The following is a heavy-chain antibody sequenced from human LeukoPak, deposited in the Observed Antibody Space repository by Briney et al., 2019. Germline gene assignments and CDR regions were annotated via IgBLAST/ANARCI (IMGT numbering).Heavy chain of an antibody. CDR2: IYHSGST. D-gene: IGHD6-13*01. CDR1: GYSISSGYY. CDR3: ARDRAAAAGFDY. V-gene: IGHV4-38-2*02. Sequence: SETLSLTCTVSGYSISSGYYWGWIRQPPGKGLEWIGSIYHSGSTYYNPSLKSRVTISVDTSKNQFSLKLSSVTAADTAVYYCARDRAAAAGFDYWGQGTLVTFSS. J-gene: IGHJ4*02.